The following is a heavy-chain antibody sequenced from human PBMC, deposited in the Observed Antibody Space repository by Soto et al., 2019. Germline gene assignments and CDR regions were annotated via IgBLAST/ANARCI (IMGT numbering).Heavy chain of an antibody. V-gene: IGHV3-21*01. J-gene: IGHJ3*02. CDR3: ARDKMNYYDSSGYYAFDI. D-gene: IGHD3-22*01. CDR1: GFTFSSYA. Sequence: GGSLRLSCAASGFTFSSYAMSWVRQAPGKGLEWVSSISSSSSYIYYADSVKGRFTISRDNAKNSLYLQMNSLRAEDTAVYYCARDKMNYYDSSGYYAFDIWGQGTMVTVSS. CDR2: ISSSSSYI.